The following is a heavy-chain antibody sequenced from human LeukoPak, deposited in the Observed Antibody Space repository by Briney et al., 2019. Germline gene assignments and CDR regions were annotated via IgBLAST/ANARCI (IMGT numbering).Heavy chain of an antibody. Sequence: SGGSLRLSCAASGFTFSDYYMSWIRQAPGKGLEWVSYISSSGSTIYYADSVKGRFTISRDNSKNTLYLQMNSLRAEDTAVYYCAKPARTDYADYWGQGTLVTVSS. V-gene: IGHV3-11*01. CDR1: GFTFSDYY. D-gene: IGHD1-14*01. CDR2: ISSSGSTI. CDR3: AKPARTDYADY. J-gene: IGHJ4*02.